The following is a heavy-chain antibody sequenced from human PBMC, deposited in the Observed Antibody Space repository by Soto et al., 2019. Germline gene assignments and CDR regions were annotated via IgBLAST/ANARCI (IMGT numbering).Heavy chain of an antibody. CDR2: IYYSGST. V-gene: IGHV4-39*01. Sequence: SETLSLTCTVSVGSISSSSYYWGWIRQPPGKGLEWIGSIYYSGSTYYNPSLKSRVTISVDTSKNQFSLKLSSVTAADTAVYYCASIDYGDYPFEYYFDYWGQGTLVTVSS. CDR3: ASIDYGDYPFEYYFDY. J-gene: IGHJ4*02. CDR1: VGSISSSSYY. D-gene: IGHD4-17*01.